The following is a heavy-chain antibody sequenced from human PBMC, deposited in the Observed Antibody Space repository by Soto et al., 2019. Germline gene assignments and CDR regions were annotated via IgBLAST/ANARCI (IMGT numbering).Heavy chain of an antibody. V-gene: IGHV1-24*01. Sequence: ASVKVSCKVSGYTLTELSMHWVRQAPGKGLEWMGGFDPEDGETIYAQKFQGRVTMTEDTSTDTAYMELSSLRSEDTAVYYCATEINHRPYSSGPSGGAFDIWGQGTMVTVPS. J-gene: IGHJ3*02. CDR3: ATEINHRPYSSGPSGGAFDI. D-gene: IGHD6-19*01. CDR2: FDPEDGET. CDR1: GYTLTELS.